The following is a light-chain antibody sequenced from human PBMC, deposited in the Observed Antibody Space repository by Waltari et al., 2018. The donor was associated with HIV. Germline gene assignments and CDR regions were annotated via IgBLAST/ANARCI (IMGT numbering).Light chain of an antibody. CDR1: QSLLHSNGYNY. CDR3: MQALQTPT. Sequence: DIVMTQSPLSLPVTPGEPASISCRSSQSLLHSNGYNYLDWYLQKPGQSPQLLIYLGSYRASGVPDRFGGSGSGTDFTLKISRVEAEDVGVYYCMQALQTPTFGQGTKVEIK. J-gene: IGKJ1*01. CDR2: LGS. V-gene: IGKV2-28*01.